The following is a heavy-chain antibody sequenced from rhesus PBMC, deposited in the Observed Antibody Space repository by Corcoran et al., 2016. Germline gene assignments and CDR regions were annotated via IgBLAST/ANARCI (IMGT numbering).Heavy chain of an antibody. CDR3: ARGSSGSWNVLDY. D-gene: IGHD6-25*01. Sequence: QVQLQESGPGVVKPSETLSLTCAVSGYSISSGYDWSWIRQPPGKGLEWIGYIYGSSGSTNYNPSLKNRVTLSKDTSKHQFSLKLSSVTAADTAVYYCARGSSGSWNVLDYWGQGVLVTVSS. CDR2: IYGSSGST. J-gene: IGHJ4*01. V-gene: IGHV4-76*01. CDR1: GYSISSGYD.